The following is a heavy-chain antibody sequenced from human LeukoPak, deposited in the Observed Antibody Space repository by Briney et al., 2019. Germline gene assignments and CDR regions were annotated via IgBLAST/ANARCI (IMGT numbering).Heavy chain of an antibody. CDR1: GFTFSSYS. CDR2: ISSSSSYI. D-gene: IGHD2-2*01. Sequence: PGGSLRLSCAASGFTFSSYSMNWVRQAPGKGLEWVSSISSSSSYIYYADSVKGRFTVSRDDSLNTLYLQMNSLRVDDTAVYYCAKRIDIAVVPEAATHQAFDVWGQGTMVTVSS. CDR3: AKRIDIAVVPEAATHQAFDV. J-gene: IGHJ3*01. V-gene: IGHV3-21*04.